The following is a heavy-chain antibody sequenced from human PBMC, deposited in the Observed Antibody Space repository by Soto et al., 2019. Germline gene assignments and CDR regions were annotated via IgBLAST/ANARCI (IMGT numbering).Heavy chain of an antibody. Sequence: GGSLRLSCAASGFTFSSYAMHWVRQAPGKGLEWVAVISYDGSNKYYVDSVKGRFTISRDNSKNTLYLQMNSLRAEDTAVYYCAKVVVLRFLEWLLSGFDYWGQGTLVTVSS. CDR1: GFTFSSYA. D-gene: IGHD3-3*01. J-gene: IGHJ4*02. CDR3: AKVVVLRFLEWLLSGFDY. V-gene: IGHV3-30-3*01. CDR2: ISYDGSNK.